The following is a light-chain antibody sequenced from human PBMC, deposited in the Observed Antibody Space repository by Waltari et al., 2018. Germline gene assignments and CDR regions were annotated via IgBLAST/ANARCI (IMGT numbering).Light chain of an antibody. CDR1: SGHSSNV. Sequence: LVLTQTPSASASLGASVKLTCTLSSGHSSNVIAWLHQQPEKGPRYLMKVNSDGSHSKGDEIPDRFSGSSSGAERYLTISSLQSEDEADYYCQTGGHGTWVFGGGTKLTVL. V-gene: IGLV4-69*01. CDR3: QTGGHGTWV. J-gene: IGLJ3*02. CDR2: VNSDGSH.